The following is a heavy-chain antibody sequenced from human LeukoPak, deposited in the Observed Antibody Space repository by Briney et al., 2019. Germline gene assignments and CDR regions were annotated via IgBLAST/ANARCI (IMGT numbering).Heavy chain of an antibody. Sequence: SETLSLTCTVSGGSISGYFWSWIRLPPGKGLEWIGYIYPSRNTNYNPSLKSRVTIAVDMSKNQFSLKLKSVTAADTAVYLCARHQLHYGSGGSFDSWGQGTLVIVSS. CDR3: ARHQLHYGSGGSFDS. J-gene: IGHJ4*02. V-gene: IGHV4-4*09. D-gene: IGHD3-10*01. CDR1: GGSISGYF. CDR2: IYPSRNT.